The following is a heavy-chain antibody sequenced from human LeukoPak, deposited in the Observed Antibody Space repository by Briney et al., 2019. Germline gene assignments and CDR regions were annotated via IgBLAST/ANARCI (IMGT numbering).Heavy chain of an antibody. Sequence: PGGSLRLSCGASGFTFSGYAMSWVRQAPGKGLQWVSAISGSGADTYYADSVKGRFTISRDNSKNTLYLQMNSLRAEDTAVYRCAKIPWGGGYFDCWGQGTLVTVSS. CDR2: ISGSGADT. J-gene: IGHJ4*02. CDR3: AKIPWGGGYFDC. CDR1: GFTFSGYA. V-gene: IGHV3-23*01. D-gene: IGHD3-16*01.